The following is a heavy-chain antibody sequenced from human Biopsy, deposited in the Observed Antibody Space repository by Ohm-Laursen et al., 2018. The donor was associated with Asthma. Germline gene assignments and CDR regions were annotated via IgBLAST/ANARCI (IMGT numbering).Heavy chain of an antibody. CDR3: ASQSSGPDFWSGYYYFDY. Sequence: RSLRLSCAASGFTFSSYAMHWVRQAPGKGLEWVTVISYDGSNKCYADSVKGRFTISRDNSKNTLYLQMNSLRAEDTAVYYCASQSSGPDFWSGYYYFDYWGQGTLVTVSS. CDR2: ISYDGSNK. D-gene: IGHD3-3*01. V-gene: IGHV3-30-3*01. CDR1: GFTFSSYA. J-gene: IGHJ4*02.